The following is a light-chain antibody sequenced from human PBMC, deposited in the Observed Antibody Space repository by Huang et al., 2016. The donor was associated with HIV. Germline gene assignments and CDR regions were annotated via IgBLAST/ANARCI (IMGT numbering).Light chain of an antibody. Sequence: DIQMTQSPSSLSTFVGDRVTITCRASQNINTFLHWYQEKPGKAPILLIYSASSLEDGVPSRFSGSASGTEFTLTISNLQPDDFATYYCQQSYRTPYTFGQGTKLDI. J-gene: IGKJ2*01. CDR3: QQSYRTPYT. CDR1: QNINTF. V-gene: IGKV1-39*01. CDR2: SAS.